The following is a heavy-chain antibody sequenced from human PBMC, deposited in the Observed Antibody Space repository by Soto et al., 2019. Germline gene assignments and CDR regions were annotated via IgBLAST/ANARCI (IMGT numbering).Heavy chain of an antibody. CDR1: GDSVNSGTYY. Sequence: PSETLSLTCTVSGDSVNSGTYYWSWIRQPPGKGLEWIGYIYNSGTTKYNPSLKSRVTISVDTSKNQFSLNLSSVTAADTAGYYCSRYGDYILDYCAQGTLVTVSS. V-gene: IGHV4-61*01. D-gene: IGHD4-17*01. CDR3: SRYGDYILDY. CDR2: IYNSGTT. J-gene: IGHJ4*02.